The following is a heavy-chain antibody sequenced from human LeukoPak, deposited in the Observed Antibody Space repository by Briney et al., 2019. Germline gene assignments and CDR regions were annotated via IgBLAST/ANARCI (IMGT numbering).Heavy chain of an antibody. Sequence: NPSETLSLTCTVSGVSISSSSYYWGWIRQPPGMGLEWIGSIYYSGSTYYNPSLKRRVTISVDTSKNKFSLKLSSVTAAATAASYCARPESPHTNVGLSFDYWGQGTLVTVSS. CDR1: GVSISSSSYY. J-gene: IGHJ4*02. CDR2: IYYSGST. D-gene: IGHD2-2*01. CDR3: ARPESPHTNVGLSFDY. V-gene: IGHV4-39*01.